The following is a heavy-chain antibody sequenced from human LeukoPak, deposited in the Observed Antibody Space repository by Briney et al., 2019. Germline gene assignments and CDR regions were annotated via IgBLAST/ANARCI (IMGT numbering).Heavy chain of an antibody. V-gene: IGHV3-33*08. CDR3: ARVIVEDSSWTFDY. J-gene: IGHJ4*02. Sequence: GGSLRLSCAASGFTFSSYGMHWVRQAPGKGLEWVAVIWYDGSNKYYADSVKGRFTISRDNSKNTLYLQMNSLRAEDTAVYYCARVIVEDSSWTFDYWGQGTLVTVSS. D-gene: IGHD6-13*01. CDR1: GFTFSSYG. CDR2: IWYDGSNK.